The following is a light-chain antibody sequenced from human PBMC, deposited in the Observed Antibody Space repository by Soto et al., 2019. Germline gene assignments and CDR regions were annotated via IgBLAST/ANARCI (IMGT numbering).Light chain of an antibody. CDR2: GTS. J-gene: IGKJ1*01. CDR3: QQYVGWT. CDR1: QTISSDY. V-gene: IGKV3-20*01. Sequence: EIVLTQSPGTLSVSPGERATLSCRASQTISSDYLAWYQQKPGQAPSLLIYGTSSRATGIPDRFSGSGSGTDFTLTISRLEPEDSALYYCQQYVGWTFGQGTKGEIK.